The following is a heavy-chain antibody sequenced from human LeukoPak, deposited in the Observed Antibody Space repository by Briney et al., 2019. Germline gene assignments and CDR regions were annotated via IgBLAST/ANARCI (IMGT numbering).Heavy chain of an antibody. CDR3: ARDPAAWDY. V-gene: IGHV3-7*01. J-gene: IGHJ4*02. Sequence: GFLRLFCSGSKINFWNFLMRWVRPASGEGLEWVANIKEDGSEEYYVDSVKGRFTISRDNTKNSLYLQMNSLRAEDTAVYYCARDPAAWDYWGQGTLVTVSS. CDR1: KINFWNFL. D-gene: IGHD6-13*01. CDR2: IKEDGSEE.